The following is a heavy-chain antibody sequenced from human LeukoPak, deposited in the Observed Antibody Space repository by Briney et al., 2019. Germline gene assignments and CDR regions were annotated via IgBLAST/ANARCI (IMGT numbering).Heavy chain of an antibody. CDR2: IYYSGST. CDR1: GGSISSGGYY. D-gene: IGHD3-22*01. Sequence: SETLSLTCTVSGGSISSGGYYWSWIRQHPGKGLEWIGYIYYSGSTYYNPSLKSRVTISVDTSKNQFSLKLSSVTAADTAVYYCARADVSYYYDSSGYSHFDYWGRGTLVTVSS. CDR3: ARADVSYYYDSSGYSHFDY. J-gene: IGHJ4*02. V-gene: IGHV4-31*03.